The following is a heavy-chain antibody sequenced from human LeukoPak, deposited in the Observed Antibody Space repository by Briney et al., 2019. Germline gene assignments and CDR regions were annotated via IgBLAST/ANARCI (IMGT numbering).Heavy chain of an antibody. Sequence: ASVKVSCKASGYTFTGYYMHWVRQAPGQGLEWMGWINPNSGGTNYAQKLQGRVTMTTDTSTSTAYMELSSLRSEDTAVYYCARGAVTTAVHWHFSLWGRGTLVTVSS. CDR2: INPNSGGT. V-gene: IGHV1-2*02. CDR3: ARGAVTTAVHWHFSL. J-gene: IGHJ2*01. CDR1: GYTFTGYY. D-gene: IGHD4-17*01.